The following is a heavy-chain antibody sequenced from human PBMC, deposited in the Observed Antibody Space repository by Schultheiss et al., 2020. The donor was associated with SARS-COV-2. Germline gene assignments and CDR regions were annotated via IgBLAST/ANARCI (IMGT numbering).Heavy chain of an antibody. J-gene: IGHJ4*02. V-gene: IGHV3-21*05. D-gene: IGHD2-2*01. CDR2: ISSSGSYI. CDR1: GFTFSSYA. CDR3: ARDQGRYCSSTSCSPAFDY. Sequence: GGSLRLSCAASGFTFSSYAMSWVRQAPGKGLEWVSYISSSGSYIYYADSVKGRFTISRDNAKNSLYLQMNSLRAEDTAVYYCARDQGRYCSSTSCSPAFDYWGQGTLVTVSS.